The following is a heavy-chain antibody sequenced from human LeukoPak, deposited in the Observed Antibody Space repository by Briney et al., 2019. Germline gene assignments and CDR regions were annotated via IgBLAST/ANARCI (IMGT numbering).Heavy chain of an antibody. CDR2: MNIDGSEK. V-gene: IGHV3-7*01. Sequence: GGSLRLSCAASGFTFSNYWMGWVRQAPGKRLEWVANMNIDGSEKYYADSVKGRFSISRDNARNSVYLQMASLRVEDTAVYYCARDPVEWELLPDYWGQGTLVTVSS. CDR3: ARDPVEWELLPDY. CDR1: GFTFSNYW. D-gene: IGHD1-26*01. J-gene: IGHJ4*02.